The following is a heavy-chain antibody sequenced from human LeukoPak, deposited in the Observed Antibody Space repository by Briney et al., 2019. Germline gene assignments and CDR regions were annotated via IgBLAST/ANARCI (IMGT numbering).Heavy chain of an antibody. CDR2: ILSDGSTK. CDR3: ARVPENFDWPGVDY. J-gene: IGHJ4*02. CDR1: GFTFRSYA. Sequence: QSGGSLRLSCAASGFTFRSYAMHWVRQAPGKGLEWVAVILSDGSTKYYADSVKGRFTISRDNSKNTLYLQMNSLRAEDTAVYYCARVPENFDWPGVDYWGQGTLVTVSS. D-gene: IGHD3-9*01. V-gene: IGHV3-30-3*01.